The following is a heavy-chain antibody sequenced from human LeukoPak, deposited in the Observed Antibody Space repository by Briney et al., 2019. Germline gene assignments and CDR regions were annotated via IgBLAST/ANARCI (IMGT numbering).Heavy chain of an antibody. D-gene: IGHD3-9*01. Sequence: GASVKVSCKASGYIFTGYYIHWVRQAPGQGLEWMGIINPSGGSTSYAQKFQGRVTMTRDTSTSTVYMELSSLRSEDTAVYYCARVYYDILTGSLMVDPWGQGTLVTVSS. V-gene: IGHV1-46*01. CDR3: ARVYYDILTGSLMVDP. CDR2: INPSGGST. CDR1: GYIFTGYY. J-gene: IGHJ5*02.